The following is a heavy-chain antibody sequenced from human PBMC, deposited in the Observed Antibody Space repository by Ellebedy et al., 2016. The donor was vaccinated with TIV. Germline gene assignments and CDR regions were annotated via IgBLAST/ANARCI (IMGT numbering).Heavy chain of an antibody. CDR3: ASGYNWNDEVLGH. CDR2: MNSDGSIT. CDR1: GFTVGNNF. J-gene: IGHJ4*02. Sequence: PGGSLRLSCAASGFTVGNNFMSWVRQAPGKGLVWVSRMNSDGSITRFADSVRGRFTISRDNAKNTLYLQMNRLRDEDTAVYYCASGYNWNDEVLGHWGQGVLVTVSS. D-gene: IGHD1-20*01. V-gene: IGHV3-74*01.